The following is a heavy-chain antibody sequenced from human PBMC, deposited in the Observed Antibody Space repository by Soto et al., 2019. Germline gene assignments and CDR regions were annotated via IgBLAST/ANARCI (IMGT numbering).Heavy chain of an antibody. J-gene: IGHJ6*04. CDR1: GYSLTSYW. CDR2: IYPGDSDT. D-gene: IGHD3-10*01. Sequence: GESLQISCKGSGYSLTSYWIGCVRQMPGKGLEWIGIIYPGDSDTRYSPSFQGQVTISADKSISTAYLQWSSLKASDTAMYYCAGVTAPRYYGMDVSGKGIKVTVSS. CDR3: AGVTAPRYYGMDV. V-gene: IGHV5-51*01.